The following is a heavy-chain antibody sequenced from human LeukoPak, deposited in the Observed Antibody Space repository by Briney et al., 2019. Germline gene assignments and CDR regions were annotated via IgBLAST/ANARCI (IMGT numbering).Heavy chain of an antibody. J-gene: IGHJ4*02. V-gene: IGHV3-21*01. CDR2: ISSSSSYI. CDR3: ARDFLRGFDY. CDR1: GFTFSDYS. D-gene: IGHD2/OR15-2a*01. Sequence: GGSLRLSCAASGFTFSDYSMNWVRQAPGKGLEWVSSISSSSSYIYYADSVKGRFTISRDNAKNSLYLQMNSLRAEDTAVYYCARDFLRGFDYWGQGTLVTVSS.